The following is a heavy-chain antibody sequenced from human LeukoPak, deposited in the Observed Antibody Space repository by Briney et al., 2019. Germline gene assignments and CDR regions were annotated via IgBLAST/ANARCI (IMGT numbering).Heavy chain of an antibody. J-gene: IGHJ4*02. CDR3: TTVLLWSGELSFDY. V-gene: IGHV3-15*01. CDR1: GFIVSSNY. Sequence: GGSLRLSCAASGFIVSSNYMSWVRQAPGKGLEWVDRIKSKTDGGTTDYAAPVKGRFTISRDDSKNTLYLQMNSLKTEDTAVYYCTTVLLWSGELSFDYWGQGTLVTVSS. D-gene: IGHD3-10*01. CDR2: IKSKTDGGTT.